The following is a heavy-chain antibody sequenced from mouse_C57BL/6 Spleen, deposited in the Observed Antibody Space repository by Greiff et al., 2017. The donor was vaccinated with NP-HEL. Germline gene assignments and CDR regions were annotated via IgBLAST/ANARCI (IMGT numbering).Heavy chain of an antibody. D-gene: IGHD2-1*01. J-gene: IGHJ2*01. CDR3: ARKGYGNLYFDY. V-gene: IGHV1-61*01. CDR2: IYPSDSET. CDR1: GYTFTSYW. Sequence: VQLQQPGAELVRPGSSVKLSCKASGYTFTSYWMDWVKQRPGQGLEWIGNIYPSDSETHYNQKFKDKATLTVDKSSSTAYMQLSSLTSEDSAVYYCARKGYGNLYFDYWGQGTTLTVSS.